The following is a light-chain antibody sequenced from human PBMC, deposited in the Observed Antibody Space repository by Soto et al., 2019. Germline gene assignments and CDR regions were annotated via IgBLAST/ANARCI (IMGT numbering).Light chain of an antibody. Sequence: DIQMTQSPSSLSASVGDRVTITCRASQYISSYVNWYQQKPGKAPKFLIYGASDLQRGVPSRFSGSGSGTDFTLTINSLQPEDFATYYCQQSYSRPLTFGPETKLDIK. V-gene: IGKV1-39*01. CDR2: GAS. J-gene: IGKJ3*01. CDR1: QYISSY. CDR3: QQSYSRPLT.